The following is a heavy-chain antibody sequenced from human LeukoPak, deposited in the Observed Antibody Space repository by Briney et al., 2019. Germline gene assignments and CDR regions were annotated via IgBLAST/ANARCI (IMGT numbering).Heavy chain of an antibody. CDR2: IYSSGST. CDR1: GGSTDSYY. CDR3: ARSATYDYVWGSYRYYDP. Sequence: SETLSLTCSVSGGSTDSYYWTWIRQPPGKGLEWLGYIYSSGSTTYNPSLQSRVTISVDTSRNQFSLKLTSVTTADTAIYYCARSATYDYVWGSYRYYDPWGQGTLVTVSS. V-gene: IGHV4-59*01. J-gene: IGHJ5*02. D-gene: IGHD3-16*02.